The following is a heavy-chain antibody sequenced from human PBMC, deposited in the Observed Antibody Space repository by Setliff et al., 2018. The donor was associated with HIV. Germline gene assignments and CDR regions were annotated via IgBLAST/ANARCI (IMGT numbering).Heavy chain of an antibody. D-gene: IGHD6-19*01. CDR1: GYRFNSYG. CDR2: ISNYNGQT. CDR3: ARAINEIAVAGNGDGFDI. V-gene: IGHV1-18*01. Sequence: ASVKVSCKASGYRFNSYGISWVRQAPGQGLKWMGWISNYNGQTHYEQSVQGRVTLTTDPTTTTSYMELRSLRSDDTAVYFCARAINEIAVAGNGDGFDIRGQGTMVTVSS. J-gene: IGHJ3*02.